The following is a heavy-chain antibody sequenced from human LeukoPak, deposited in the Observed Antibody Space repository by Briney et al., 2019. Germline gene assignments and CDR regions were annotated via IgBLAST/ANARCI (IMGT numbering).Heavy chain of an antibody. CDR1: GYTFTSYD. Sequence: ASVKVSCKASGYTFTSYDINWVRQATGQGLEWMGWMNPNSGNTGYAQKLQGRVTMTRNTSISTAYMELSSLRSEDTAVYYCARGGGYDRPNWFDPWGQGTLVTVSS. V-gene: IGHV1-8*01. CDR3: ARGGGYDRPNWFDP. D-gene: IGHD5-12*01. CDR2: MNPNSGNT. J-gene: IGHJ5*02.